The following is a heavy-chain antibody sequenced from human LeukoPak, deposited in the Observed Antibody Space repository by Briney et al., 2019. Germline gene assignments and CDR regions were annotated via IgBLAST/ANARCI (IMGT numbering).Heavy chain of an antibody. V-gene: IGHV1-18*01. CDR3: ARDVMITFGGVIVEDYYYYYYYMDV. CDR1: GYTFTSYG. D-gene: IGHD3-16*02. CDR2: VSAYNGNT. Sequence: ASVKVSCKASGYTFTSYGISWVRQAPGQGLEWMGWVSAYNGNTSYAQKLQGRVTMTTDTSTSTAYMELRSLRSDDTAVYYCARDVMITFGGVIVEDYYYYYYYMDVWGEGTTVTVSS. J-gene: IGHJ6*03.